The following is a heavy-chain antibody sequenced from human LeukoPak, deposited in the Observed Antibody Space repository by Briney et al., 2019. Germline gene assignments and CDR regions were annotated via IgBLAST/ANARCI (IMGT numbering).Heavy chain of an antibody. Sequence: ASVKVSCKASGGTFSSYAISWVRQAPGQGLEWMGGIIPIFGTANYAQKFQGRVTITADESTSTAYMELSSLRSEDTAVYYCASPVVTRGGSEDYWGQGTLVTVSS. V-gene: IGHV1-69*13. CDR3: ASPVVTRGGSEDY. CDR1: GGTFSSYA. CDR2: IIPIFGTA. D-gene: IGHD4-23*01. J-gene: IGHJ4*02.